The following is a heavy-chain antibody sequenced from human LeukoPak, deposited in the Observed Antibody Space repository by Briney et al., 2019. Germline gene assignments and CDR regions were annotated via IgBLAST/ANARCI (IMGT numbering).Heavy chain of an antibody. J-gene: IGHJ4*02. V-gene: IGHV4-4*07. CDR3: AGTTYYFDY. Sequence: SETLSLTCCVSGGSISCFYWGWIRQAAGKGLEWIGLIYTSGSTNYNPSLRSPVTMSADTSKNQFSRKLSSVTAADTAVYYCAGTTYYFDYWGQGTLVTVSP. CDR1: GGSISCFY. D-gene: IGHD4-11*01. CDR2: IYTSGST.